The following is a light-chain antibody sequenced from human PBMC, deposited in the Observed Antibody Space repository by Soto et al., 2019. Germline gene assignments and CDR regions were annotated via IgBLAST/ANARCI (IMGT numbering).Light chain of an antibody. CDR3: HQYDTSPRT. Sequence: EIVLTQSPGTLSLSPGERATLSCRASQSVNSNYVAWYQQKPGQAPRLLINGASSRATGIPDRFSGSGSGTDFTLTISRLEPEDFAVYYCHQYDTSPRTFGQGTKVEIK. CDR1: QSVNSNY. CDR2: GAS. J-gene: IGKJ1*01. V-gene: IGKV3-20*01.